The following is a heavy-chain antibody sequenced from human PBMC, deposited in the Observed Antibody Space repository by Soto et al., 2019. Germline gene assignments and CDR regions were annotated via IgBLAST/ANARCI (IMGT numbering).Heavy chain of an antibody. D-gene: IGHD2-15*01. J-gene: IGHJ5*02. CDR1: CYTFTSYG. Sequence: SAKVSYKDTCYTFTSYGISWVRQAPGQGPEWMGWISAYNGNTNYAQKLQGRVTMTTDTSTSTAYMELRSLRSDDTAVYYCASLGYCSAGSCWRNNWFDPWGQGTLVTVSS. V-gene: IGHV1-18*01. CDR3: ASLGYCSAGSCWRNNWFDP. CDR2: ISAYNGNT.